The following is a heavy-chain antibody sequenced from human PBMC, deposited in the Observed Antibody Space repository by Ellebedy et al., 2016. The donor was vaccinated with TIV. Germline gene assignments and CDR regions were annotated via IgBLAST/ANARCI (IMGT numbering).Heavy chain of an antibody. CDR3: AKDMDRATKEY. D-gene: IGHD5-18*01. J-gene: IGHJ4*02. CDR2: ISSRDYGGGT. Sequence: PGGSLRLSCAGSGFTFSRSAMSWVRQAPGKGLEWVSQISSRDYGGGTYYAASVRGRFTISRDDSRNTVYLQMNSLGAEDTALYYCAKDMDRATKEYWGQGTRVTVSS. V-gene: IGHV3-23*01. CDR1: GFTFSRSA.